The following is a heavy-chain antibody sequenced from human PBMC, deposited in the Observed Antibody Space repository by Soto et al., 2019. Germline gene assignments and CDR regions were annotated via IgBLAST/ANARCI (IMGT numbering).Heavy chain of an antibody. CDR1: GFSLSTSGVG. V-gene: IGHV2-5*02. Sequence: QITLKESGPTLVKPTQTLTLTCTFSGFSLSTSGVGVGWIRQPPGKALEWLALIYWDDDKRYSPSLRSRLTINKDTSKYQVVLTMTNMDPVDTATYYCIQSRCGGDCLQSYASHYYYGMDVWGQGTTVTVSS. D-gene: IGHD2-21*02. J-gene: IGHJ6*02. CDR2: IYWDDDK. CDR3: IQSRCGGDCLQSYASHYYYGMDV.